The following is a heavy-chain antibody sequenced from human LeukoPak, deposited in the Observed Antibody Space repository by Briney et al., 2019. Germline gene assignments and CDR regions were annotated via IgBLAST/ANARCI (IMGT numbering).Heavy chain of an antibody. CDR2: IYYSGST. CDR3: ARARAAAGTLWFDP. J-gene: IGHJ5*02. V-gene: IGHV4-39*01. Sequence: SETLSLTCTVSGGSISSSSYYWGWIRQPPGKGLEWIGSIYYSGSTYYNPSLKSRVTISVDTSKNQFSLKLSSVTAADTAVYYCARARAAAGTLWFDPWGQGTLVTVSS. D-gene: IGHD6-13*01. CDR1: GGSISSSSYY.